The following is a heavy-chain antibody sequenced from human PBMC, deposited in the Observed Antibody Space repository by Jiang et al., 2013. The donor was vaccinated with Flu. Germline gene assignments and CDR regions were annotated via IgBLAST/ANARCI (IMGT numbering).Heavy chain of an antibody. J-gene: IGHJ6*02. V-gene: IGHV1-18*01. CDR3: ARMFDYGDYDSYYYGMDV. CDR2: YNGNR. Sequence: YNGNRNYTEKLQGRVTMTTDKSTSTVYMELRSLRSDDTAVYYCARMFDYGDYDSYYYGMDVWGQGTTVIVSS. D-gene: IGHD4-17*01.